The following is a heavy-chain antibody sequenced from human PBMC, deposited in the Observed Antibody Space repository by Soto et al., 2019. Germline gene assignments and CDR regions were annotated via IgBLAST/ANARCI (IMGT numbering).Heavy chain of an antibody. D-gene: IGHD3-10*01. CDR1: GFTFSSYS. J-gene: IGHJ6*02. Sequence: QVQLVESGGGVVQPGRSLRLSCAASGFTFSSYSMHWVRQATGKGLEWVAVIWYDGSNKYYADSVKGRFTISRDNSKNTLYLQMNSLRAEDTAVYYCARENDPLWFGAIYYYGMDVWGQGTTVTVSS. CDR3: ARENDPLWFGAIYYYGMDV. CDR2: IWYDGSNK. V-gene: IGHV3-33*01.